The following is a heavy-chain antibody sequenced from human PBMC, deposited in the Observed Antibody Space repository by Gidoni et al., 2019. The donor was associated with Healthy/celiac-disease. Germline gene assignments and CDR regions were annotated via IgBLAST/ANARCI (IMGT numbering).Heavy chain of an antibody. CDR1: GVTFSASY. Sequence: QVQLVESGGGLVKPGGSLRLSCAAPGVTFSASYTGRVRQAPGKGLEWVSYISSSGSTIYYADSVKGRFTISRDNAKNSLYLQMNSLRAEDTAVYYCARDALFRRVDIVATAHYGMDVWGQGTTVTVSS. D-gene: IGHD5-12*01. V-gene: IGHV3-11*01. J-gene: IGHJ6*02. CDR3: ARDALFRRVDIVATAHYGMDV. CDR2: ISSSGSTI.